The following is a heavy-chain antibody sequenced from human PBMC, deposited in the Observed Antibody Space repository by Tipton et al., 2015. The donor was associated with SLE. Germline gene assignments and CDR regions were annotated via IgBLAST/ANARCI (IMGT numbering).Heavy chain of an antibody. CDR1: GGSISSYY. D-gene: IGHD1-26*01. Sequence: LRLSCTVSGGSISSYYWSWIRQPPGKGLEWIGYIYSSGSTNYNPSLKSRVTMSVDTSKNQFSLKLTSVTAADTAVYYCVKEGRLWEEGDFDYWGQGTLVTVSS. V-gene: IGHV4-59*12. CDR3: VKEGRLWEEGDFDY. J-gene: IGHJ4*02. CDR2: IYSSGST.